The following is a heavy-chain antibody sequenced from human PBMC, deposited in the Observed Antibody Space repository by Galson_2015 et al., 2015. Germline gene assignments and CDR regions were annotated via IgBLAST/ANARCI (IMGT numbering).Heavy chain of an antibody. V-gene: IGHV6-1*01. D-gene: IGHD2-2*01. Sequence: CAISGDSVSNNIASWNWIRQSPSRGLEWLGRTNYRSKWSTNYAESVKSRITINPDTSKNQFSLQLNSVTPEDTAVYYCARDTRWGFDYLGQGALVPVSS. CDR1: GDSVSNNIAS. CDR3: ARDTRWGFDY. J-gene: IGHJ4*02. CDR2: TNYRSKWST.